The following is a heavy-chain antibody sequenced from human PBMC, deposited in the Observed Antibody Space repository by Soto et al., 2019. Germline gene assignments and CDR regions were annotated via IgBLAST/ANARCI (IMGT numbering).Heavy chain of an antibody. Sequence: SETLSLTCAVSGCSISSSNWWCWVRQPPGKGLEWLGGFYHSGSTNYNPSLKSRVTISVDKSKNQFSLKLSSVTAADTAVYYCARVWTTVTNWFDPWGQGTLVTVSS. D-gene: IGHD4-17*01. V-gene: IGHV4-4*02. J-gene: IGHJ5*02. CDR3: ARVWTTVTNWFDP. CDR2: FYHSGST. CDR1: GCSISSSNW.